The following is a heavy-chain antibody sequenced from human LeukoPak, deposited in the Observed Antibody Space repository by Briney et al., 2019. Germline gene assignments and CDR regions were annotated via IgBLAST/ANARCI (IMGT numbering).Heavy chain of an antibody. D-gene: IGHD3-10*01. CDR1: GGTFSSYA. J-gene: IGHJ5*02. CDR3: ARGFLKVVRGVISSSRFDP. Sequence: GASVKVSCKASGGTFSSYAISWVRQAPGQGLEWMGGIIPIFGTANYAQKFQGRVTITADESTSTAYMELSSLRSEDTAVYYCARGFLKVVRGVISSSRFDPWGQGTLVTVSS. CDR2: IIPIFGTA. V-gene: IGHV1-69*01.